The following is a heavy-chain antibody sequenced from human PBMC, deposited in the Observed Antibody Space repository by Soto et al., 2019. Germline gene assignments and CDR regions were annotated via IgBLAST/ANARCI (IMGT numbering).Heavy chain of an antibody. D-gene: IGHD3-10*01. J-gene: IGHJ3*02. CDR1: GGSIIRCY. CDR3: ARDTIDAFDI. CDR2: IYYSGST. V-gene: IGHV4-59*01. Sequence: SETLSITCSDCGGSIIRCYWVWIRQPPGKGLEWIGYIYYSGSTNYNPSLKSRVTISVDTSKNQFSLKLSSVTAADTAVYYCARDTIDAFDIWGQGTMVTVS.